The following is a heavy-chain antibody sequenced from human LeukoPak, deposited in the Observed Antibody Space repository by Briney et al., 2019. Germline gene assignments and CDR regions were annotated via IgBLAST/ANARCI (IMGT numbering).Heavy chain of an antibody. V-gene: IGHV4-34*01. CDR2: IKHSGST. D-gene: IGHD1-26*01. Sequence: PSETLSLTCAVYGGSFSGYYWSWIRQPPGKGLEWIGEIKHSGSTNYNPSLKSRVTISVDTSKNQFSLKLSSVTAADTAVYYCARGRGSYPALYYYYYYMDVWGKGTTVTVSS. CDR1: GGSFSGYY. CDR3: ARGRGSYPALYYYYYYMDV. J-gene: IGHJ6*03.